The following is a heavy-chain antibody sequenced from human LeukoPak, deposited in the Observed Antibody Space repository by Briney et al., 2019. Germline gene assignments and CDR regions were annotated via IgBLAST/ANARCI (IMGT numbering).Heavy chain of an antibody. Sequence: ASLQISCKGSGSSFTSYWIGWVRPLPGKGLEWMGIIYPGDSDTRYSPSFQGQVTISADKSISTAYLQWSSLKASDTAMYYCARLLAAAFDYWGQGTLVTVSS. CDR2: IYPGDSDT. J-gene: IGHJ4*02. V-gene: IGHV5-51*01. CDR3: ARLLAAAFDY. D-gene: IGHD6-13*01. CDR1: GSSFTSYW.